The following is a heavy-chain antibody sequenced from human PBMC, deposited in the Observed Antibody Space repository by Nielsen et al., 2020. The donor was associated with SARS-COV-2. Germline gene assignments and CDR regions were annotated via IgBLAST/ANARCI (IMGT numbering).Heavy chain of an antibody. V-gene: IGHV3-23*01. CDR3: AKSLIASSSYYFDY. Sequence: GESLKISCAASGFTFSSYAMSWVRQAPGKGLEWVSAISGSGGSTYYADSVKGRFTISRDNSKNTLYLQMNSLRAEDTAVYYCAKSLIASSSYYFDYWGQGTLVTVSS. J-gene: IGHJ4*02. D-gene: IGHD2/OR15-2a*01. CDR1: GFTFSSYA. CDR2: ISGSGGST.